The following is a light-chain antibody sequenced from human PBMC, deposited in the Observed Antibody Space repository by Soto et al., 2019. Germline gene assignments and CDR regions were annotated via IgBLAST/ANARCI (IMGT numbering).Light chain of an antibody. V-gene: IGKV3-20*01. CDR3: QQYGTPRVT. Sequence: IGLTQSPGTLSLSPGARATLFCGDSQSVTNNFLAWYPQTPGQAPRLLIYGASSRATGVPDRFSGSGSGTDFTLTISRPERGDFAVDYGQQYGTPRVTFGPGTKVYIK. CDR2: GAS. CDR1: QSVTNNF. J-gene: IGKJ3*01.